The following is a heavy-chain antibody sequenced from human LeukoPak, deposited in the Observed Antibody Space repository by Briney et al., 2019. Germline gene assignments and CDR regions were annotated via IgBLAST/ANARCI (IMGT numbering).Heavy chain of an antibody. Sequence: GGSLRLFCAASGFPFISSSMGSARQAPGKGLEWLTLISYHGSNTDYTDSVKGRFTVSRDNSKNTLFLQMNSLRVEDTAIYFCTRSPETLGQGDLAWWGQGTLVTVSS. CDR2: ISYHGSNT. CDR3: TRSPETLGQGDLAW. CDR1: GFPFISSS. V-gene: IGHV3-30*10. J-gene: IGHJ4*02. D-gene: IGHD3/OR15-3a*01.